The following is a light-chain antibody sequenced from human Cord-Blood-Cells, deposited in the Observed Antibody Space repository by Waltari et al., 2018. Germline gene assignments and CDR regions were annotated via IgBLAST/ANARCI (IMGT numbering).Light chain of an antibody. Sequence: DIVMTQSPDSLAVSLGERATINCKSSQSVFYSSNNKNYLAWYQQKPAQPPKLLIYWASTRESGVPHRFSGSGSGTDFTLTISSLQAEDVAVYYCQQYYSTPWTFGQGTKVEIK. V-gene: IGKV4-1*01. CDR3: QQYYSTPWT. CDR1: QSVFYSSNNKNY. CDR2: WAS. J-gene: IGKJ1*01.